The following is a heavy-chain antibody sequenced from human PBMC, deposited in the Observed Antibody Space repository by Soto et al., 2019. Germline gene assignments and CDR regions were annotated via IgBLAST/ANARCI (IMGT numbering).Heavy chain of an antibody. D-gene: IGHD6-13*01. Sequence: WGSLRHSCAASGFTFSSYGMNWGRQAPGKGLEWVAVISYDGSNKYYADSVKGRFTISRDNSKNTLYLQMNSLRAEDTAVYYCAKVALRAAAGTSDYWGQGTLVTVSS. CDR3: AKVALRAAAGTSDY. J-gene: IGHJ4*02. CDR2: ISYDGSNK. V-gene: IGHV3-30*18. CDR1: GFTFSSYG.